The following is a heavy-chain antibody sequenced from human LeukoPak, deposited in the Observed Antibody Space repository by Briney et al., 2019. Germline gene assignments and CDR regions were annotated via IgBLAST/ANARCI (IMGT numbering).Heavy chain of an antibody. CDR2: IYYSGST. V-gene: IGHV4-31*03. CDR3: ARGAYYDILAGYYGPPGY. CDR1: GGSISSGGYY. D-gene: IGHD3-9*01. J-gene: IGHJ4*02. Sequence: SETLSLTCTVSGGSISSGGYYWSWIRQHPGKGLEWIGYIYYSGSTYYNPSLKSRVTISVDTSKNQFSLKLSSVTAADTAVYYCARGAYYDILAGYYGPPGYWGQGTLVTVSS.